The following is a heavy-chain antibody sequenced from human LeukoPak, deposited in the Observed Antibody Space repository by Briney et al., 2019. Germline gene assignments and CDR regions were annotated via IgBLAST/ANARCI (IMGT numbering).Heavy chain of an antibody. J-gene: IGHJ4*02. CDR2: ISGSGGST. V-gene: IGHV3-23*01. CDR3: AKVYLRAVALDY. D-gene: IGHD6-19*01. Sequence: GGSLRLSCAASGFTFSSYAMSWVRQAPGKGLEWVSAISGSGGSTYYADSVKGRFTISRDNPKNTLYLQMNSLRAEDTAVYYCAKVYLRAVALDYWGQGTLVTVSS. CDR1: GFTFSSYA.